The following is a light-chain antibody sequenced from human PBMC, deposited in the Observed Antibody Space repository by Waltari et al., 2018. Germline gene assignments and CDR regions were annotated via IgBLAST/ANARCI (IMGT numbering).Light chain of an antibody. V-gene: IGKV1-5*01. CDR2: DAS. CDR3: QQYNSYSPRT. Sequence: DIQMTQSPSTLSASVGDRVTITCRASQSISSWLAWYQQKPGKDPKLLIYDASSLESGVPSRCSGSGSGTEFTLTISSLQPDDFATYYCQQYNSYSPRTFGQGTKLEIK. CDR1: QSISSW. J-gene: IGKJ2*01.